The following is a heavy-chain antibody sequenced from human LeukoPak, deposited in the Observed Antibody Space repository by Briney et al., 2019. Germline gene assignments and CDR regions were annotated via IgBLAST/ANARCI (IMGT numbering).Heavy chain of an antibody. Sequence: GGSLRLSCVASGFTISDYWMHWVRQAPGKGLEWVAVISSDGSNKYYADSVKGRFTISRDNSKNTLYLQMNSLRAEDTALYYCARDPSRVPQGFEYWGQGTLVTVSS. CDR2: ISSDGSNK. CDR1: GFTISDYW. J-gene: IGHJ4*02. CDR3: ARDPSRVPQGFEY. D-gene: IGHD1-1*01. V-gene: IGHV3-30-3*01.